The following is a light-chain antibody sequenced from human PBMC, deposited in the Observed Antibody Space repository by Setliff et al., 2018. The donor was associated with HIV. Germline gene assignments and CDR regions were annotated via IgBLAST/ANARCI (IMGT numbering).Light chain of an antibody. CDR2: EVS. CDR3: TSYSSRSTPYV. J-gene: IGLJ1*01. CDR1: SSDVGGYKY. V-gene: IGLV2-14*01. Sequence: QSVLTQPASVSGSPGQSITISCTGTSSDVGGYKYVSWYQHHPGKAPKLMIYEVSNRPSGVSNRFSGSKSGNTASLTISGLQAEDEADYYCTSYSSRSTPYVFGTGTKVTVL.